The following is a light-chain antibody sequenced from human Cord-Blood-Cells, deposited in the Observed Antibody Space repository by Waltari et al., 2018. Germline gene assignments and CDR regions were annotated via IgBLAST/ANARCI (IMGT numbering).Light chain of an antibody. V-gene: IGLV2-8*01. CDR1: SSDVGGYNY. Sequence: QSALTQPPPASGSPGQSVTISCTGTSSDVGGYNYVSWYQQHPGKAPKLMIYEVSKRPSGVPDRFSGSKSGNTASLTVSGLQAEDEADYYCSSYAGSNTDYVFGTGTKVTVL. CDR3: SSYAGSNTDYV. CDR2: EVS. J-gene: IGLJ1*01.